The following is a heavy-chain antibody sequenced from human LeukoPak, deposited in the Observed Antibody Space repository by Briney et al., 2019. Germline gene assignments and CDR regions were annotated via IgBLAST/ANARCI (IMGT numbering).Heavy chain of an antibody. CDR2: INPSGGST. CDR1: GYTFTSYY. D-gene: IGHD3-3*01. V-gene: IGHV1-46*01. Sequence: ASVKVSCTASGYTFTSYYMHWVRQAPGQGLEWMGIINPSGGSTSYAQKFQGRVTMTRDMSTSAVYMELGSLRSEDTALYYCARRSIFGVLNPFDIWGQGTMVTVSS. J-gene: IGHJ3*02. CDR3: ARRSIFGVLNPFDI.